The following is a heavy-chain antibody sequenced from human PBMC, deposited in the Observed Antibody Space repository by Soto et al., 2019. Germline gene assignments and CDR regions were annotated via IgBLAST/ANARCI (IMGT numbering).Heavy chain of an antibody. V-gene: IGHV1-46*01. CDR3: ARRGDDYNYLDY. CDR1: GYTFTSYG. J-gene: IGHJ4*02. CDR2: FNPGGGVT. Sequence: ASVKVSCKASGYTFTSYGISWVRQAPGQGLEWMGKFNPGGGVTMYPQKFQGRVTMTRDTSTSTAYMELSSLRSEDTAVYYCARRGDDYNYLDYWGQGTLVTVSS. D-gene: IGHD4-4*01.